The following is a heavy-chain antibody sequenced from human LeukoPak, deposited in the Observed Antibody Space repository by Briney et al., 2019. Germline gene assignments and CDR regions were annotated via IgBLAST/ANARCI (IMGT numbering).Heavy chain of an antibody. J-gene: IGHJ4*02. CDR1: GGPISSYY. CDR2: IYTSGST. CDR3: ARDIRGYNLDYFDY. V-gene: IGHV4-4*07. D-gene: IGHD5-24*01. Sequence: PSETLSLTCTVSGGPISSYYWSWIRQPAGKGLEWIGRIYTSGSTNYNPSLKSRVTMSVDTSKNQFSLKLSSVTAADTAVYYCARDIRGYNLDYFDYWGQGTLVTVSS.